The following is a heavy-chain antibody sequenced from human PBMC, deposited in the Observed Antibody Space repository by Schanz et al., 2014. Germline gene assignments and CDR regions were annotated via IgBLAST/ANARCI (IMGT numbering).Heavy chain of an antibody. J-gene: IGHJ4*02. CDR2: ISDDGSNI. V-gene: IGHV3-30*18. D-gene: IGHD3-22*01. Sequence: QVHLVESGGGVVQPGRSPRLSCATSGFTFSPYAIHWVRQPPGKGLEWVAVISDDGSNIFYGDSVRGRFTISRDNAKNTLYLQMNSLRPEDTAVYYCAKEDRNHNSDYVYWGQGTLVTVSS. CDR3: AKEDRNHNSDYVY. CDR1: GFTFSPYA.